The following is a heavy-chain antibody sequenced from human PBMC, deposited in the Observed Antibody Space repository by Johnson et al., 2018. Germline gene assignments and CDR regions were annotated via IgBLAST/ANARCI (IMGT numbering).Heavy chain of an antibody. V-gene: IGHV3-48*02. CDR2: ISWNSGTI. CDR1: GFTFSSSA. Sequence: VQLQESGGGVVQPGRSLRLSCAASGFTFSSSAMHWVRQAPGKGLEWVSGISWNSGTIDYADPVEGRFTSSRDNAKNSLYLQMNSLRDEETAVYYGARSIVGAVWGQGTIVTVSS. CDR3: ARSIVGAV. D-gene: IGHD1-26*01. J-gene: IGHJ3*01.